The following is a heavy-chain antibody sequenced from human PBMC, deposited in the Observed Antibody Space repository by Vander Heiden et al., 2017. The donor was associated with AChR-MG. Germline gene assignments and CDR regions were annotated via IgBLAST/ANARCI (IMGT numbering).Heavy chain of an antibody. Sequence: QVQLVQSGAEVKKPGSSVKVSCKASGGTFSSYAISWVRQAPGQGLEWMGGIIPIFGTANYAQKFQGRVTITADESTSTAYMELSSLRSEDTAVYYCARGGQRYVDTAMGDLKMYYFDYWGQGTLVTVSS. CDR1: GGTFSSYA. D-gene: IGHD5-18*01. J-gene: IGHJ4*02. CDR2: IIPIFGTA. CDR3: ARGGQRYVDTAMGDLKMYYFDY. V-gene: IGHV1-69*01.